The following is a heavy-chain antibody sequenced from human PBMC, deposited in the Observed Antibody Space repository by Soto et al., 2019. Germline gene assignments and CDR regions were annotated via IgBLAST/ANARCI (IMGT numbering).Heavy chain of an antibody. CDR2: IWYDGSQK. D-gene: IGHD1-1*01. CDR1: GINFSDYG. J-gene: IGHJ3*01. V-gene: IGHV3-33*01. Sequence: QVHLVESGGGVVRPGTSLILSCAASGINFSDYGIHLVRQAPGKGLEWVAVIWYDGSQKYYADSVRGRFTISRDNSKHTVYLQLNSLRLEDTAVYYCEVRDAPFHVWGQGTIVTVSS. CDR3: EVRDAPFHV.